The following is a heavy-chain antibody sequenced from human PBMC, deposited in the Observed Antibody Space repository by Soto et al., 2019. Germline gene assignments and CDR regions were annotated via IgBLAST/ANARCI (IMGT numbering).Heavy chain of an antibody. Sequence: ASVKVSGKASGYTFTSYDINWVRQATGQGLEWMGWMNPNSGNTVYAQKFQGRVTMTRNTSISTAYMELSSLRSEDTAVYYCARGGYYDFWRGYLGYDAFDIWGQGTMVIVSS. CDR1: GYTFTSYD. V-gene: IGHV1-8*01. D-gene: IGHD3-3*01. CDR3: ARGGYYDFWRGYLGYDAFDI. J-gene: IGHJ3*02. CDR2: MNPNSGNT.